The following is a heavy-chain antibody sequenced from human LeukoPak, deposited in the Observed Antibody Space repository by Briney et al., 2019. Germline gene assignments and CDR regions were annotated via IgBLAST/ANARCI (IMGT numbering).Heavy chain of an antibody. Sequence: SETLSLTCTVSGGSISSSSYYWSWIRQPPGKGLEWIGYISNSGSTNYNPSLKSRVTISVDTSKNQFSLKLSSVTAADTAVYYCARDKGEGVDPWGQGTLVTVSS. J-gene: IGHJ5*02. V-gene: IGHV4-61*01. CDR2: ISNSGST. CDR1: GGSISSSSYY. D-gene: IGHD3-16*01. CDR3: ARDKGEGVDP.